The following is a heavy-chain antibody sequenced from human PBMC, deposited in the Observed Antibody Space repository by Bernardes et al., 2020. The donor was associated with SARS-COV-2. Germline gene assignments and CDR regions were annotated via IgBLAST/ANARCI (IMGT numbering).Heavy chain of an antibody. V-gene: IGHV3-13*01. CDR2: ITTAGDT. Sequence: GGSLRLSCAASGLTFSGYDMHWVRRSTGEGLEWVSGITTAGDTYYAVSVKGRFTISRENAKNSLYLQMNSLRAGDTAVYYCARGGSGRAWDPFDIWGQGTIVTVSS. D-gene: IGHD3-10*01. J-gene: IGHJ3*02. CDR1: GLTFSGYD. CDR3: ARGGSGRAWDPFDI.